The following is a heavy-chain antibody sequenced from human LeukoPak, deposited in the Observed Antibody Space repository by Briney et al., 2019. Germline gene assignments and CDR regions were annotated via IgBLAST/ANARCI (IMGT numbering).Heavy chain of an antibody. V-gene: IGHV3-48*03. Sequence: GGSLRLSCAASGFTFSSYEMNWVRQAPGKGLEWVSYISSSGSTIYYADSVKGRFTISRDNAKNSLYLQMNSLRAEDPAVYYCARLGIAAAGEVDYWGQGTLVTVSS. J-gene: IGHJ4*02. D-gene: IGHD6-13*01. CDR2: ISSSGSTI. CDR1: GFTFSSYE. CDR3: ARLGIAAAGEVDY.